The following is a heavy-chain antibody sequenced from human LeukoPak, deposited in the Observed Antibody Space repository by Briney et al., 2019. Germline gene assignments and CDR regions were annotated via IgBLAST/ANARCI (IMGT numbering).Heavy chain of an antibody. Sequence: SETLSLTCAVSGYSISSGYYWGWIRQPPGQGLEWIGNVYHSGTTYHNPSLRSRVTLSVDTSKNQFSLTLTSVTAADTAMYYCARLNYYGSGIAEYWGQGTLVTVSS. CDR3: ARLNYYGSGIAEY. CDR2: VYHSGTT. V-gene: IGHV4-38-2*01. J-gene: IGHJ4*02. CDR1: GYSISSGYY. D-gene: IGHD3-10*01.